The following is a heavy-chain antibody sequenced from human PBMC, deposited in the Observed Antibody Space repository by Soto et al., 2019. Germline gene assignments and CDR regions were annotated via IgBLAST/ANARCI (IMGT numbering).Heavy chain of an antibody. CDR2: ISAYNGNT. V-gene: IGHV1-18*01. Sequence: QVQLVQSGAEVKKPGASVKVSCKASGYTFTSYGISWVRQAPGQGREWMGWISAYNGNTNYAQKLQGRVTMTTDTSTSTAYRELRSLRSDDTAVYYCARRRYNWNIEEGWFDPWGQGTLVTVSS. J-gene: IGHJ5*02. CDR1: GYTFTSYG. CDR3: ARRRYNWNIEEGWFDP. D-gene: IGHD1-20*01.